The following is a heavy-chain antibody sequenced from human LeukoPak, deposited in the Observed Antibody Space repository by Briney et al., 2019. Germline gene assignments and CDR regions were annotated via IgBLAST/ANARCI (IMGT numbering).Heavy chain of an antibody. CDR1: GYTLTELS. V-gene: IGHV1-24*01. CDR3: ARDSRDGYNLALGAFDI. Sequence: ASVKVSCKVSGYTLTELSMHWVRQAPGKGLEWMGGFDPEDGETVYAQKFQGRVTMTEDTSTDTAYMELSSLRSEDTAVYYCARDSRDGYNLALGAFDIWGQGTMVTVSS. D-gene: IGHD5-24*01. J-gene: IGHJ3*02. CDR2: FDPEDGET.